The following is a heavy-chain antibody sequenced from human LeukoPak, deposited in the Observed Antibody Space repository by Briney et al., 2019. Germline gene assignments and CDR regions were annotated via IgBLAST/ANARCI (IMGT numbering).Heavy chain of an antibody. CDR3: ARLEGGVIVDY. D-gene: IGHD3-16*02. CDR2: IDPSESYT. V-gene: IGHV5-10-1*01. J-gene: IGHJ4*02. Sequence: GDSLRISCKGSGYSFTSYWITWVRQMPGKGLEWMGRIDPSESYTNYSPSFQGHVTISADESITTAYLQWSSLKASDTAMYYCARLEGGVIVDYWGQGTLVTVSS. CDR1: GYSFTSYW.